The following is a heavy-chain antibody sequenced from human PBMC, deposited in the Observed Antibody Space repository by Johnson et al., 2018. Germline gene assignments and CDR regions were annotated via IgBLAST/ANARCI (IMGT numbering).Heavy chain of an antibody. Sequence: QVQLVESGGGLVKPGGSXRLSCAASGFTFSDYYIRWNRQAPGKGLEWVSYISSSGNNIYYADSVAVGLTISRDNATNALYLHMNSLRAEETAVYYCARDTSGSGVDAFDSWGQGTMVTVSS. CDR3: ARDTSGSGVDAFDS. D-gene: IGHD6-19*01. CDR2: ISSSGNNI. V-gene: IGHV3-11*01. CDR1: GFTFSDYY. J-gene: IGHJ3*02.